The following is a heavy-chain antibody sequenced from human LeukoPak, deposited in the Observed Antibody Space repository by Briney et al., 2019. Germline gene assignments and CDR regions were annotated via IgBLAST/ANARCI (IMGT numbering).Heavy chain of an antibody. CDR1: GFTFSGFS. Sequence: GGSLRLSCAASGFTFSGFSLHWVRQASGRGLEWVGRIRNKANNYATTYAASVRGRFTISRDDSKNTAYLQMNSLKTEDTALYYCATSSNAYNDHWGQGTLVTVSS. D-gene: IGHD5-24*01. J-gene: IGHJ4*02. V-gene: IGHV3-73*01. CDR3: ATSSNAYNDH. CDR2: IRNKANNYAT.